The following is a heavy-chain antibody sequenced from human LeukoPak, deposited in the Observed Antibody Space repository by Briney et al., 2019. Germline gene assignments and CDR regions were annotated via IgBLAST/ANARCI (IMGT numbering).Heavy chain of an antibody. V-gene: IGHV3-33*01. D-gene: IGHD6-13*01. CDR1: GFTFNIHG. J-gene: IGHJ4*02. Sequence: GGSLRLSCAASGFTFNIHGMHWVRQAPGKGLEWVAGIWFDGSNKYSADSVKGRFTISRDNSKNTLYLQMNSLRGEDTAVYYCAREKQQLEDYFDYWGQGTLVTVSS. CDR2: IWFDGSNK. CDR3: AREKQQLEDYFDY.